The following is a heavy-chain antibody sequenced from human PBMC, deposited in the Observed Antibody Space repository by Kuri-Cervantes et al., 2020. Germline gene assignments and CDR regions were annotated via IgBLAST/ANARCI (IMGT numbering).Heavy chain of an antibody. V-gene: IGHV3-23*01. CDR3: AKDRSWTTVTTGAFDI. Sequence: GGSLRLCCAASGFTFSSYAMSWVRQAPGKGLEWVSGISGSGGSRYYADSVKGGFTISRDNFKNTLYLQMNSLRAEDTAVYYCAKDRSWTTVTTGAFDIWGQGTMVTVSS. J-gene: IGHJ3*02. CDR2: ISGSGGSR. D-gene: IGHD4-17*01. CDR1: GFTFSSYA.